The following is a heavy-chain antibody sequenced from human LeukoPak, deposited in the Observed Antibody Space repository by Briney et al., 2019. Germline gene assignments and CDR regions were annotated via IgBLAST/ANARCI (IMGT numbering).Heavy chain of an antibody. V-gene: IGHV3-33*01. D-gene: IGHD2-21*01. CDR1: GFSFSSDV. Sequence: QLGGSLRLSCAASGFSFSSDVMHWVRQAPGKGLEWVAVIWYDGSNKYYADSVKGRFTISRDNSKNTLYLQMNSLRAEDTAVYYCARRRGYYFDYWGQGTLVTVSS. CDR2: IWYDGSNK. J-gene: IGHJ4*02. CDR3: ARRRGYYFDY.